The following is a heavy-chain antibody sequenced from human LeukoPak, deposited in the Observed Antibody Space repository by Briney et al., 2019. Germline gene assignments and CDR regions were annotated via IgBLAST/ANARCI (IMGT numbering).Heavy chain of an antibody. CDR2: INHSGST. Sequence: SETLSLTCAVYGGSFSGYYWSWIRQPPGKGLEWIGEINHSGSTNYNPSLKSRVTISVDTSKNQFSLKLSSVAAEDTAVYYCARGPYYDAFDIWGQGTMVTVSS. V-gene: IGHV4-34*01. D-gene: IGHD3-10*01. CDR1: GGSFSGYY. CDR3: ARGPYYDAFDI. J-gene: IGHJ3*02.